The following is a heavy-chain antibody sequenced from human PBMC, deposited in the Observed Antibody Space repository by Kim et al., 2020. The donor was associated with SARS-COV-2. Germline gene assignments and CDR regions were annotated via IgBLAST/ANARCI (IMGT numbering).Heavy chain of an antibody. D-gene: IGHD2-2*01. CDR3: ARVGYCSSTSCAMGAFDI. V-gene: IGHV4-34*01. CDR1: GGSFSGYY. CDR2: INHSGST. J-gene: IGHJ3*02. Sequence: SETLSLTCAVYGGSFSGYYWSWIRQPPGKGLEWIGEINHSGSTNYNPSLKSRVTISVDTSKNQFSLKLSSVTAADTAVYYCARVGYCSSTSCAMGAFDIWGQGTMVTVSS.